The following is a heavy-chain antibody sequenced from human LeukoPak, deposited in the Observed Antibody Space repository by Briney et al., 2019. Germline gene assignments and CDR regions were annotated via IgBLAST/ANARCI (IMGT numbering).Heavy chain of an antibody. J-gene: IGHJ4*02. CDR2: ISYDGSTK. D-gene: IGHD6-13*01. CDR3: ARGSATGFDY. CDR1: GFPFSAYA. V-gene: IGHV3-30*14. Sequence: GRSLRLSCAASGFPFSAYATHWVRQAPGKGLEWVAVISYDGSTKSYADSVKGRFTISRDNSKNTLYLQMNSLRAEDTAVYYCARGSATGFDYWGQGTLVTVSS.